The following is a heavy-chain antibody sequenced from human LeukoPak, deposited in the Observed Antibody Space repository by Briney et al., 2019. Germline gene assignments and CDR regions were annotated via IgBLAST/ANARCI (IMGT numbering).Heavy chain of an antibody. D-gene: IGHD1-26*01. J-gene: IGHJ4*02. Sequence: PGGSLRLSCPASGFTFSSYWMSWVRQAPGKGLEWVANIRQDGGLKHYVDSVKGRFTISRDNAENSLYLQMNSLRAEDTAVYYCAREIVGAIKSYFDYWGQGTLVTASS. CDR2: IRQDGGLK. CDR3: AREIVGAIKSYFDY. CDR1: GFTFSSYW. V-gene: IGHV3-7*01.